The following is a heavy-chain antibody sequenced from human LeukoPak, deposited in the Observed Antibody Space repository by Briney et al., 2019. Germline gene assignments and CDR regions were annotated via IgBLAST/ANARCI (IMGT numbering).Heavy chain of an antibody. Sequence: GGSLRLSCAASGFTFSSYAMSWVRQAPGKGLEWVSAISGSGGSTYYADSVKGWFTISRDNSKNTLYLQMNSLRAEDTAVYYCAKGKYCSSTSCYAGWFDPWGQGTLVTVSS. D-gene: IGHD2-2*01. CDR1: GFTFSSYA. CDR3: AKGKYCSSTSCYAGWFDP. J-gene: IGHJ5*02. CDR2: ISGSGGST. V-gene: IGHV3-23*01.